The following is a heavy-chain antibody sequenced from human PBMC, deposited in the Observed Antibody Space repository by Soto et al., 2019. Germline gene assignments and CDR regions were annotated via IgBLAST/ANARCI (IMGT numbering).Heavy chain of an antibody. Sequence: ASVKVSCKASGYTFTSYGISWVRQAPGQGLEGMGWISAYNGNTNYAQKLQGRVTMTTDTSTSTAYMELRSLRSDDTAVYYCARDPRYCSSTSCSIGGYGMDVWGQGTTVTVSS. V-gene: IGHV1-18*01. D-gene: IGHD2-2*01. CDR3: ARDPRYCSSTSCSIGGYGMDV. CDR2: ISAYNGNT. CDR1: GYTFTSYG. J-gene: IGHJ6*02.